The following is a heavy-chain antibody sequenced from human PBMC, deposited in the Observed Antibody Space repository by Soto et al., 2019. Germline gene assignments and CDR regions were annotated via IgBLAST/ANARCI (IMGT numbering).Heavy chain of an antibody. CDR1: GYTFTGYY. CDR3: ARDYCGSGGTYYGMDV. Sequence: ASVNVSCKASGYTFTGYYMHWVRPAPGQGLEWMGWLNPNSGGTNYAHKFQGWVTITRDTSISTAYMELSRLRADDTAVYYCARDYCGSGGTYYGMDVRGQGPTVTVSS. D-gene: IGHD6-6*01. CDR2: LNPNSGGT. J-gene: IGHJ6*02. V-gene: IGHV1-2*04.